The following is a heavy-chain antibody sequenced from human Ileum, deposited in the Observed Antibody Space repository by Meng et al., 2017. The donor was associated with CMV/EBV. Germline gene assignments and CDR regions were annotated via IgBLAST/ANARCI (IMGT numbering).Heavy chain of an antibody. CDR1: GYTFGDYW. D-gene: IGHD2-8*01. J-gene: IGHJ5*02. CDR2: IYCGDSDT. V-gene: IGHV5-51*01. CDR3: ARVRLSNGNVDL. Sequence: CKASGYTFGDYWIGWVRQMPGKGLEWMGIIYCGDSDTRYRPSFEGHVTISADESINTAYLRWNSLRASDTAMYYCARVRLSNGNVDLWGQGTLVTVSS.